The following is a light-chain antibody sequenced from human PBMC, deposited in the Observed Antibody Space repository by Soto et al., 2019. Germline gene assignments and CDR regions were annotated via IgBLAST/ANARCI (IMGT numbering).Light chain of an antibody. CDR1: QSVSSN. V-gene: IGKV3D-15*01. J-gene: IGKJ1*01. Sequence: EIVMTQSPATLSMSPGERATLSCRASQSVSSNLAWFQQKPGQAPRLLIYGASNRATGIPVRFSGSGSGTEFTLTITRLEPEDSAVYFCQHYGYSQWTFGQGTKVDIK. CDR3: QHYGYSQWT. CDR2: GAS.